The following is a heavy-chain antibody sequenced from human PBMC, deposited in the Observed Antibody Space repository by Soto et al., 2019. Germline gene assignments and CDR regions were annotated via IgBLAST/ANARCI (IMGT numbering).Heavy chain of an antibody. CDR2: IYYSGGT. CDR1: GGSISSYY. D-gene: IGHD4-17*01. V-gene: IGHV4-59*01. CDR3: ARGGGYDYGDYEPNDNWFDP. Sequence: QVQLQESGPGLVKPSETLSLTCTVSGGSISSYYWSWIRQPPGKGLEWIGYIYYSGGTNYNPSLKSRVTISVDTSKNQFSLKLSSVTAADTAVYYCARGGGYDYGDYEPNDNWFDPWGQGTLVTVSS. J-gene: IGHJ5*02.